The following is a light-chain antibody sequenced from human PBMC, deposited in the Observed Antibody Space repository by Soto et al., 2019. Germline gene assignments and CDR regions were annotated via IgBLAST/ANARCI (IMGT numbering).Light chain of an antibody. CDR3: SSYTSSNTFDV. Sequence: SALTQPASVSGSPGQSITISCTGTSSDVGGYYYVSWYQHHPGKAPKLMIYQVSNRPSGVSNRFSGSKSGNTASLTISGLQAEDEADYYCSSYTSSNTFDVFGTGTKLTVL. J-gene: IGLJ1*01. CDR2: QVS. CDR1: SSDVGGYYY. V-gene: IGLV2-14*01.